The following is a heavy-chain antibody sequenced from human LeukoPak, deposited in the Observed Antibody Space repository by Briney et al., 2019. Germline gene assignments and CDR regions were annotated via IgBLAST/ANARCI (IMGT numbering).Heavy chain of an antibody. Sequence: GGSLRLSCAASGFTFSSYSMNWVRQAPGKGLEWVSYISSSSSTIYYADSVKGRFTISRDNSKNTLYLQMNSLRAEDTAVYYCARDKDYYGSGSYSVYWGQGTLVTVSS. J-gene: IGHJ4*02. CDR3: ARDKDYYGSGSYSVY. CDR1: GFTFSSYS. CDR2: ISSSSSTI. V-gene: IGHV3-48*01. D-gene: IGHD3-10*01.